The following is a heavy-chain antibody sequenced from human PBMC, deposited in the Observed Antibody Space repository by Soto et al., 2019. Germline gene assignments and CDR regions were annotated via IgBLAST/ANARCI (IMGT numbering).Heavy chain of an antibody. CDR3: ARDGYYYAMDA. D-gene: IGHD3-22*01. J-gene: IGHJ6*02. CDR2: IKQDGSVT. Sequence: EVQLVESGGGLVQPGGSRRLSCAASGFSFRSSYLSWVRQAPGKGLEWVANIKQDGSVTNYLDSVKGRFTISRDNAKSSLYLRMNGLRDEDTAVYYCARDGYYYAMDAWGLGTTVTVSS. V-gene: IGHV3-7*03. CDR1: GFSFRSSY.